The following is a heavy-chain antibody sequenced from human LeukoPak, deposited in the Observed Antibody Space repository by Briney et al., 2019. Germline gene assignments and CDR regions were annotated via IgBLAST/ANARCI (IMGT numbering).Heavy chain of an antibody. CDR2: SNPSSGGT. CDR1: GYTFSDYH. D-gene: IGHD6-13*01. J-gene: IGHJ1*01. V-gene: IGHV1-2*02. Sequence: GASVKVSCNASGYTFSDYHIHWLRQAPGQGLEWMGWSNPSSGGTNYAEKFHGRVTMTRDTSTNTAYMELSRLRSDDTAVYFCTRVRALAAAGTGARYFQDWGQGTLVTVSS. CDR3: TRVRALAAAGTGARYFQD.